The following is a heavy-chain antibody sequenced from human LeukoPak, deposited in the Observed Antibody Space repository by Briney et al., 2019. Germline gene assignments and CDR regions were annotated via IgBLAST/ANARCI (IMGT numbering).Heavy chain of an antibody. V-gene: IGHV4-34*01. J-gene: IGHJ6*02. Sequence: SETLSLTCAVYGGSFSGYYWSWIRQPPGKGLEWIGEINHSGSTNYNPSLKSRVTISVDTSKNQFSLKLSSVTAADTAVYYCARGSAYHGDYKEHYYYYGMDVWGQRTTVTVSS. CDR2: INHSGST. CDR1: GGSFSGYY. D-gene: IGHD4-17*01. CDR3: ARGSAYHGDYKEHYYYYGMDV.